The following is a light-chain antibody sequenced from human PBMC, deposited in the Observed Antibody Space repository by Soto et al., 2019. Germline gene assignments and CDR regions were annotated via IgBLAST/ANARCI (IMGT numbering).Light chain of an antibody. J-gene: IGKJ5*01. V-gene: IGKV1-33*01. CDR2: AAS. Sequence: DIQLTQSPSSLSASVGDRVTITCRASQDINRYLNWYQQKPGIAPKLLVYAASNLQSGLPSRFSGSGSGTDFTLTISSLQPEDIATYFCQQYDDLPITFGQGTRLEIK. CDR3: QQYDDLPIT. CDR1: QDINRY.